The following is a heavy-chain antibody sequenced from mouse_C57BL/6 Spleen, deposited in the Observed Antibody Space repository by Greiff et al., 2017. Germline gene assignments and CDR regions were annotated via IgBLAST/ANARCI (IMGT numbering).Heavy chain of an antibody. Sequence: QVQLQQPGAELVRPGSSVKLSCKASGYTFTSYWMDWVKQRPGQGLEWIGNIYPSDSETPYNQKFKDKATLTVDKSSSTAYMQLSSLTSEDSAVYYCARSLRGFAYWGQGTLVTVSA. J-gene: IGHJ3*01. CDR1: GYTFTSYW. V-gene: IGHV1-61*01. CDR2: IYPSDSET. CDR3: ARSLRGFAY.